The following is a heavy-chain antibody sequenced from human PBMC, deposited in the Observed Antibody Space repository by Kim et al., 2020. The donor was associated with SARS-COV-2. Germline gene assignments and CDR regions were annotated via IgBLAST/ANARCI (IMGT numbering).Heavy chain of an antibody. J-gene: IGHJ4*02. CDR1: GYSFTSYW. CDR3: ARLRRASYDSSGYYPFDY. Sequence: GESLKLSCKGSGYSFTSYWIGWVRQMPGKGLEWMGIIYPGDSDTRYSPSFQGQVTISADKSISTAYLQWSSLKASDTAMYYCARLRRASYDSSGYYPFDYWGQGTLVTVSS. CDR2: IYPGDSDT. V-gene: IGHV5-51*01. D-gene: IGHD3-22*01.